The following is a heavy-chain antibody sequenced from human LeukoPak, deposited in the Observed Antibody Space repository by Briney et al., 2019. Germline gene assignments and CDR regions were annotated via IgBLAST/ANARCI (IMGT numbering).Heavy chain of an antibody. CDR3: ARDTYYYDSSGYLSFDY. D-gene: IGHD3-22*01. Sequence: SETLSLTCTVSGGSISSYYWSWIRQPPGKGLEWIGIYYSGSTYYNPSLKSRVTISVHTSKNQFSLKLSSVTAADTAVYYCARDTYYYDSSGYLSFDYWGQGTLVTVSS. V-gene: IGHV4-59*01. CDR1: GGSISSYY. J-gene: IGHJ4*02. CDR2: IYYSGST.